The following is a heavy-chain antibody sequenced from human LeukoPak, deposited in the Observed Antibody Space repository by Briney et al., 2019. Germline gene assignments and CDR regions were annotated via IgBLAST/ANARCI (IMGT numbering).Heavy chain of an antibody. CDR2: IWYDGSNK. Sequence: PGRSLRLSCAASGFTFSSYGMHWVRQAPGKGLEWVAVIWYDGSNKYYADSVKGRFTISRDSSKNTLYLQKNSLRAEDTAVYYCARVGGATLVTMYFDYWGQGTLVTVSS. CDR3: ARVGGATLVTMYFDY. CDR1: GFTFSSYG. V-gene: IGHV3-33*01. J-gene: IGHJ4*02. D-gene: IGHD4-23*01.